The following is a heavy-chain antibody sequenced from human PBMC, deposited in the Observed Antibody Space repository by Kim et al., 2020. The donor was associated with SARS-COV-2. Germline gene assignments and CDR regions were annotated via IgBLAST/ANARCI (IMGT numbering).Heavy chain of an antibody. CDR2: IWYDGSNK. CDR1: GFTFSSYG. CDR3: ARDATQNYYGSGREIDH. D-gene: IGHD3-10*01. Sequence: GGSLRLSCAASGFTFSSYGMHWVRQAPGKGLEWVAVIWYDGSNKYYADSVKGRFTISRDNSKNTLYLQMNSLRAEDTAVYYCARDATQNYYGSGREIDHWGQGALVTVSS. J-gene: IGHJ4*02. V-gene: IGHV3-33*01.